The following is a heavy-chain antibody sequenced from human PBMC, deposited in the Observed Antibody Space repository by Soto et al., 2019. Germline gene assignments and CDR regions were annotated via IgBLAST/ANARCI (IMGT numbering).Heavy chain of an antibody. CDR3: ARVSSSWYAGFFDL. J-gene: IGHJ4*02. D-gene: IGHD6-13*01. Sequence: GGSLNLSSTAHCLTFPSHAVIWFRQAQGKGMEWVSGLSDSGGSIYYADSVKGRLTISRDNSKNVLYLQMNTLRAEDTAIYYCARVSSSWYAGFFDLWGQGT. CDR1: CLTFPSHA. V-gene: IGHV3-23*01. CDR2: LSDSGGSI.